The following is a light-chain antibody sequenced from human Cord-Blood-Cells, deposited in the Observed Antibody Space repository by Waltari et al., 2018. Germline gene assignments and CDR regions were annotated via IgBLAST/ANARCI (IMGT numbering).Light chain of an antibody. CDR3: QQYGSSPPLT. J-gene: IGKJ4*01. V-gene: IGKV3-20*01. CDR1: QSVSSSY. CDR2: GAS. Sequence: IVLTQSPGTLSLSPGERATLSCRASQSVSSSYLAWYQQKPGQEPRLRSDGASSRATGIPDRFSGSGSGTDFTLTISRLEPEDFAVYYCQQYGSSPPLTFGGGTKVEIK.